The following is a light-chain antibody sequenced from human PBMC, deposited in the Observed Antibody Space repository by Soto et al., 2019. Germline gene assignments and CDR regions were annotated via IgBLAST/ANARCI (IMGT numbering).Light chain of an antibody. J-gene: IGKJ4*01. CDR2: DAS. CDR1: QGISNW. V-gene: IGKV1-5*01. CDR3: QQYNSYSPEGLT. Sequence: DVPMTQSPSSVSASVGDRVTITCRANQGISNWLAWYQQKTGKAPKLLIYDASVLETGVPSRFSGFSSGRQFTLTINSLKPDDFATYFCQQYNSYSPEGLTFGGGTQVEI.